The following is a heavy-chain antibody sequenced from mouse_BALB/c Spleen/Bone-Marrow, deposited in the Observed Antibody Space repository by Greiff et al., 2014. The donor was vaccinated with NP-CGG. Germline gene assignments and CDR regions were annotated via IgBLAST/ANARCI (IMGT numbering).Heavy chain of an antibody. J-gene: IGHJ2*01. V-gene: IGHV1S137*01. CDR1: GYTFTDYA. CDR3: ARDLDY. Sequence: VQLQESGAELVRPGVSVKISCKGSGYTFTDYAMHWVKQSHAKSLEWIGVISTSYGDATYNQKFKGKATLTVDKSSSTAYMELARLTSEDSAIYYCARDLDYWGQGTTLTVSS. CDR2: ISTSYGDA.